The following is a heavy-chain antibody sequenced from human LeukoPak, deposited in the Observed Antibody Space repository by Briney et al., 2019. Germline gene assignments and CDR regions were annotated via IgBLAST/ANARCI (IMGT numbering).Heavy chain of an antibody. CDR3: ARVAPAAMYYYYYMDV. V-gene: IGHV1-18*01. Sequence: ASVKVSCKASGYTFTSYGISWVRQAPGQGLEWMGWISAYNGNTNYAQKLQGRVTMTTDTSTSTAHMELRSLRSDDTAMYYCARVAPAAMYYYYYMDVWGKGTTVTISS. J-gene: IGHJ6*03. D-gene: IGHD2-2*01. CDR2: ISAYNGNT. CDR1: GYTFTSYG.